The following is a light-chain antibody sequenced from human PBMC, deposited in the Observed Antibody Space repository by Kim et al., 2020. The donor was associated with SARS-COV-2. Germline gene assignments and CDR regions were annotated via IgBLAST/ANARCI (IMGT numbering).Light chain of an antibody. Sequence: VSPGRTARITCSGDKLGDKYACWYQQKPGQSPVLVIYQDSKRPSGIPERFSGSNSGNTATLTISGTQAMDEADDYCQAWDSSTWVFGGGTQLTVL. J-gene: IGLJ3*02. CDR3: QAWDSSTWV. CDR1: KLGDKY. V-gene: IGLV3-1*01. CDR2: QDS.